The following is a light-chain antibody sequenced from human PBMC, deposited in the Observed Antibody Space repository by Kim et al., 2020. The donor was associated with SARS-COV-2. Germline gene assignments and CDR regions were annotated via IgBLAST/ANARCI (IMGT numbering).Light chain of an antibody. V-gene: IGLV3-1*01. J-gene: IGLJ1*01. CDR3: QAWDSSTAV. Sequence: VSPGQTASINCSGDKLGDKYACWYQQKPGQSPLLVIYQDSKRPSGIPERFSGSNSGNTATLTISGTQAMDEADYYCQAWDSSTAVFGTGTKVAVL. CDR1: KLGDKY. CDR2: QDS.